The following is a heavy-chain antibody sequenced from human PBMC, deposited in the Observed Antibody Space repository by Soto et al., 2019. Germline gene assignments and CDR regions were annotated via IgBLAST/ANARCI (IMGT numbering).Heavy chain of an antibody. D-gene: IGHD3-22*01. CDR1: GGSISSGDYY. CDR2: IYYSGST. Sequence: SETLSLTCTVSGGSISSGDYYWSWIRQPPGKGLEWIGYIYYSGSTYYNPSLKSRVTISVDTSKNQFSLKLSSVTAADTAVYSCARAPFDYDSSRTRYFQYWCQGTLVNVVS. V-gene: IGHV4-30-4*01. CDR3: ARAPFDYDSSRTRYFQY. J-gene: IGHJ1*01.